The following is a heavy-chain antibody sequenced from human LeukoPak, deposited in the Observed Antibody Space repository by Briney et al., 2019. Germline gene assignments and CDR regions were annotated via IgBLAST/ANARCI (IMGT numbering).Heavy chain of an antibody. CDR3: ARGRMSFV. V-gene: IGHV1-8*01. D-gene: IGHD3/OR15-3a*01. Sequence: ASVKVSCKASGYTFTTYDINWVRQAPGQGLEWMGWMNPNGINTGSAQKFQGRITMTMNASITTAYMELSSLRSEDTAVYHCARGRMSFVWGQGTLVTVSS. CDR2: MNPNGINT. J-gene: IGHJ1*01. CDR1: GYTFTTYD.